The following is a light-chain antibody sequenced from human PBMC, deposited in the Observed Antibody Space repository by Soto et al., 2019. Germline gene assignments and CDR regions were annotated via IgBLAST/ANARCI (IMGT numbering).Light chain of an antibody. J-gene: IGLJ2*01. CDR2: EVT. CDR3: SSYSTTSSPHVL. CDR1: RSDVGRYNH. V-gene: IGLV2-14*01. Sequence: QSALTQPASVSGSPGQSITISCTGTRSDVGRYNHVSWYQQHPGKAPKLLIYEVTYRPSGVSTRFSASKSGSTASLTISGIQAEDEADYYCSSYSTTSSPHVLFGGGTKLTVL.